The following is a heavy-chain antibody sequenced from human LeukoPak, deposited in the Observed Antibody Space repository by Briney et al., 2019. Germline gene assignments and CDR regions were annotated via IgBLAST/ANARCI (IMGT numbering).Heavy chain of an antibody. CDR2: ISSSSSYI. V-gene: IGHV3-21*01. D-gene: IGHD3-22*01. CDR1: GFTFSSYS. CDR3: ARVEEYYYDSSGYSFDY. Sequence: GGSLRLSCAASGFTFSSYSMNWVRQAPGRGLEWVSSISSSSSYICYADSVKGRFTISRDNAKNSLYLQMNSLRAEDTAVYYCARVEEYYYDSSGYSFDYWGQGTLVTVSS. J-gene: IGHJ4*02.